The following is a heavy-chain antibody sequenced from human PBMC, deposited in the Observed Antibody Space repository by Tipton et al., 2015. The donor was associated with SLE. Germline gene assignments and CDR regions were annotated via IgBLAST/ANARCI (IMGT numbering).Heavy chain of an antibody. J-gene: IGHJ4*02. D-gene: IGHD6-19*01. CDR1: KDSVASSAFY. Sequence: GLVKPSETLSLTCSVSKDSVASSAFYWGWVRQPPGKGLEWIGSMFHTGSTYSNPSLKSRVTISVDTSKNQFSLKLTSVTTADTAVYFCAREGGGESNGWYYFDSWGQGTLVTVS. CDR2: MFHTGST. V-gene: IGHV4-39*02. CDR3: AREGGGESNGWYYFDS.